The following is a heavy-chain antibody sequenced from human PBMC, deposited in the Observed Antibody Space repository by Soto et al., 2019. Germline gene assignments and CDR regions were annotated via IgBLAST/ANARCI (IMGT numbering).Heavy chain of an antibody. V-gene: IGHV3-11*01. CDR1: GFTFSDSY. CDR2: ISATGSTP. D-gene: IGHD6-6*01. Sequence: GGSLRLSCAASGFTFSDSYMSWIRQAPGEGLEEIADISATGSTPYYADSVKGRFTISRDNGNNSLYLEMNNLRVEDTAVYYCAGAQPLAANWFDPWGQGILVTVSS. CDR3: AGAQPLAANWFDP. J-gene: IGHJ5*02.